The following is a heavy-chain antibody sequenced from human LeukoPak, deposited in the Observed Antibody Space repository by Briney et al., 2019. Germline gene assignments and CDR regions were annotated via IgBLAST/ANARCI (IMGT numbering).Heavy chain of an antibody. V-gene: IGHV4-59*01. D-gene: IGHD6-19*01. CDR3: ARSGGYSSPQNY. J-gene: IGHJ4*02. CDR1: GGSISSYY. CDR2: IYYSGTT. Sequence: SETLSPTCTVSGGSISSYYWSWIRQPPGKGLEWIGYIYYSGTTNYNPSLKSRVTISVDTSKSQFSLKLNSVTAADTAVYYCARSGGYSSPQNYWGQGTLVTVSS.